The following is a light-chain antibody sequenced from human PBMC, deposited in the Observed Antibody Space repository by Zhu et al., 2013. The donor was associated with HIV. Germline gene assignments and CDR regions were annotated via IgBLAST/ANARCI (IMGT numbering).Light chain of an antibody. CDR2: GAS. Sequence: ETVLTQSPGTLCLSPGERATLSCRASQSVSSSYLAWYQQKPGQAPRLLIYGASRRATGIPERFSGSGSGTDFTLTISRLEPEDFAVYYCQQYGNLPYTFGQGTKLEIK. J-gene: IGKJ2*01. CDR3: QQYGNLPYT. V-gene: IGKV3-20*01. CDR1: QSVSSSY.